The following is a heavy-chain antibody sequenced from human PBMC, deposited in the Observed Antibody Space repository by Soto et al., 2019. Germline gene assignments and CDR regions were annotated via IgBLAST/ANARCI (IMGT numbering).Heavy chain of an antibody. J-gene: IGHJ4*02. V-gene: IGHV3-9*01. CDR2: ISWNSGSI. CDR3: AKDSSSSLLYFDS. D-gene: IGHD2-2*01. Sequence: EVQLVESGGNLVQPGRSLRLSCAASGFIFDDYAMHWVRQPPGKGLEWVSGISWNSGSIGYADSVKSRFTVSRDNAKKSLYLQMNSLRPEDRALYYCAKDSSSSLLYFDSWGQGTRVSVSS. CDR1: GFIFDDYA.